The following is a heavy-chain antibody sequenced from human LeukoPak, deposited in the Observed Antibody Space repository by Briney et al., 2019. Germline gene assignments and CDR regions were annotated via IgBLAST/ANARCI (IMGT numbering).Heavy chain of an antibody. D-gene: IGHD3-22*01. CDR1: GFTFSSYG. CDR2: ISYDGSNK. V-gene: IGHV3-30*18. Sequence: GGSLRLSCAAPGFTFSSYGMHWVRQAPGKGLEWVAVISYDGSNKYYADSVKGRFTISRDNSKNTLYLQMNSLRAEDTAVYYCAKASLRYYYDSSGYYYDYWGQGTLVTVSS. J-gene: IGHJ4*02. CDR3: AKASLRYYYDSSGYYYDY.